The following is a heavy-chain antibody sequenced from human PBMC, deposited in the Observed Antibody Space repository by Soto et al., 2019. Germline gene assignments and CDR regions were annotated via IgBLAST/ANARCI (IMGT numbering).Heavy chain of an antibody. CDR1: GFTFSDYY. V-gene: IGHV3-11*04. Sequence: PGGSLRLSCAASGFTFSDYYMSWIRQAPGKGLEWVSYISSSGSTIYYADSVKSRITINPDTSKNQFSLQLNSVTPEDTAVYYCASESSGYNWFDPWGQGTLVTVS. CDR2: ISSSGSTI. J-gene: IGHJ5*02. CDR3: ASESSGYNWFDP. D-gene: IGHD3-22*01.